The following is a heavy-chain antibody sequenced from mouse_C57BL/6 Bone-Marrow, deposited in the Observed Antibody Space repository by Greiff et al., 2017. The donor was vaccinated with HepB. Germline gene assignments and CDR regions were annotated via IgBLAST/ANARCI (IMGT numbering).Heavy chain of an antibody. CDR1: GSAFPISL. J-gene: IGHJ2*01. V-gene: IGHV1-54*01. CDR3: ARENYGSSYVFDY. D-gene: IGHD1-1*01. CDR2: INPGRGGT. Sequence: QVQLKEPGAELVRPGTSVKVSCKASGSAFPISLLAWVKQGPGQGLAWIGVINPGRGGTNYNEKFKGKATLTADKSSSTAYRQLSSLTSEDSAVYCCARENYGSSYVFDYWGQGTTLTVSS.